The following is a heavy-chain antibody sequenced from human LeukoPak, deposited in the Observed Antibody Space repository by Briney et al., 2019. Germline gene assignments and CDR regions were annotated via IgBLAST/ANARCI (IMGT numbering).Heavy chain of an antibody. D-gene: IGHD2-2*01. V-gene: IGHV5-51*01. J-gene: IGHJ4*02. CDR3: ARCSSTSCYARAYFDY. Sequence: GESLKISCKGSGDSFTSYWIGWVRQMAGKGLEWMGIIYPGDSDTRYSPSFQGQVTISADKSISTAYLQWSSLKASDTAMYYCARCSSTSCYARAYFDYWGQGTLVTVSS. CDR2: IYPGDSDT. CDR1: GDSFTSYW.